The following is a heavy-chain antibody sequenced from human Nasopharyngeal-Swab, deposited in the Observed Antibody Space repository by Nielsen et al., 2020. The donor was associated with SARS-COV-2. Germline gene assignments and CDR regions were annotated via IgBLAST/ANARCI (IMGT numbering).Heavy chain of an antibody. J-gene: IGHJ4*02. CDR1: GFTFSSYA. D-gene: IGHD6-25*01. CDR2: ISGSGGST. CDR3: AKVWGRLPSPRVYFDY. Sequence: GESLKISCAASGFTFSSYAMSWVRQAPGKGLEWVSAISGSGGSTYYADSVKGRFTISRDNSKNTLYLQMNSLRAEDTAVYYCAKVWGRLPSPRVYFDYWGQGTLVTVSS. V-gene: IGHV3-23*01.